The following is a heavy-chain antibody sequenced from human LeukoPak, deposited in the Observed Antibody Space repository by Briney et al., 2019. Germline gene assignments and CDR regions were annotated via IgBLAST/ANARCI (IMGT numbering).Heavy chain of an antibody. CDR3: AKAPYYDFWSGYYYPPFDY. CDR1: GFTFSSYA. D-gene: IGHD3-3*01. J-gene: IGHJ4*02. V-gene: IGHV3-23*01. CDR2: ISGSGGST. Sequence: GGSLRLSCAASGFTFSSYAMSWVRQAPGKGLEWVSAISGSGGSTYYADSVKGRFTISRDNSKNTLYLQMNSLRAEDTAVYYCAKAPYYDFWSGYYYPPFDYWGQGTLVTVSS.